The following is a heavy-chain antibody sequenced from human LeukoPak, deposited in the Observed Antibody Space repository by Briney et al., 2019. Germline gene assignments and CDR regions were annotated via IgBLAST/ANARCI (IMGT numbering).Heavy chain of an antibody. CDR1: GYTFTSYG. D-gene: IGHD3-10*01. CDR2: ISAYNGNT. CDR3: ARAHSGNDAFDI. Sequence: ASVKVSCKASGYTFTSYGISWVRQAPGQGLEWMGWISAYNGNTNYAQKLQGRVTMTTDTSTSTAHMELRSLRSDDTAVYYCARAHSGNDAFDIWGQGTMVTVSS. J-gene: IGHJ3*02. V-gene: IGHV1-18*01.